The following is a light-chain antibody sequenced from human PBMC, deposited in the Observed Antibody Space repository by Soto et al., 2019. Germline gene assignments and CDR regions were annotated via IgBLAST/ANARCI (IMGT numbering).Light chain of an antibody. Sequence: DIQMTQSPSSVSASVGDRVTLTCRASQGVSTWLAWYQQKPGKAPNLPIDTASSLQRGVPSRFSGSGSWIEFTLPIRRLQPEDVSTYYCQQTTTCPLTFGGGTKVEI. V-gene: IGKV1D-12*01. J-gene: IGKJ4*01. CDR2: TAS. CDR1: QGVSTW. CDR3: QQTTTCPLT.